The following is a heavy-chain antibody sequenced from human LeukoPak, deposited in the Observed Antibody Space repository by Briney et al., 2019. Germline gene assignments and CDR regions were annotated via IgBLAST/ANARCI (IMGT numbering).Heavy chain of an antibody. J-gene: IGHJ1*01. CDR2: IYSGGST. V-gene: IGHV3-66*01. CDR3: ARGSVPGLFPRGSYWYFQH. D-gene: IGHD1-26*01. CDR1: GFTVSSNY. Sequence: GGSLRLSCAASGFTVSSNYTNWVRQAPGKGLEWVSVIYSGGSTYYADSVKGRFTISRDNSENTLFLQMNSLRAEDTAVYYCARGSVPGLFPRGSYWYFQHWGQGTLVTVSS.